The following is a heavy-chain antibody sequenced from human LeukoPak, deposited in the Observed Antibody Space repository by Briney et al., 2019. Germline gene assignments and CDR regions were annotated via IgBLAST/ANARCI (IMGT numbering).Heavy chain of an antibody. CDR3: ARGSSGYYHYLDY. J-gene: IGHJ4*02. D-gene: IGHD3-22*01. V-gene: IGHV1-69*05. CDR1: GGTFSSYA. Sequence: SVKVSCKASGGTFSSYAISWVRQAPGQGLEWIGGIIPIFGTANYAQKFQGRVTITTDESTSTAYMELSSLRSEDTAVYYCARGSSGYYHYLDYWGQGTLVTVSS. CDR2: IIPIFGTA.